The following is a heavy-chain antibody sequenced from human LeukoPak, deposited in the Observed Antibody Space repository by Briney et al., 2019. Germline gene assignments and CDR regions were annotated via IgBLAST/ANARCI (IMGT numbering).Heavy chain of an antibody. CDR3: ARDSSGWYGY. CDR1: SGSFSGYY. D-gene: IGHD6-19*01. J-gene: IGHJ4*02. Sequence: PSETLSLTCAVYSGSFSGYYWSWIRQPPGKGLEWIGEINHSGSTNYNPSLKSRVTISVDTSKNQFSLKLSSVTAADTAVYYCARDSSGWYGYWGQGTLVTVSS. CDR2: INHSGST. V-gene: IGHV4-34*01.